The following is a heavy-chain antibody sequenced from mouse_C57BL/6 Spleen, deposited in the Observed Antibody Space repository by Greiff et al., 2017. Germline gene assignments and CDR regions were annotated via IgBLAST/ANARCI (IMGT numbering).Heavy chain of an antibody. CDR3: ARLELAFDY. Sequence: EVQVVESGGDLVKPGGSLKLSCAASGFTFSSYGMSWVRQTPDKRLEWVATISSGGSYTYYPDSVKGRFTISRDNAKNTLYLQMSSLKSEDTAMYYCARLELAFDYWGQGTTLTVSS. D-gene: IGHD4-1*01. J-gene: IGHJ2*01. CDR2: ISSGGSYT. V-gene: IGHV5-6*01. CDR1: GFTFSSYG.